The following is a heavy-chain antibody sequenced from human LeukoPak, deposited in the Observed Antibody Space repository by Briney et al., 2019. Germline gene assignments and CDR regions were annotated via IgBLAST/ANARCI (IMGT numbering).Heavy chain of an antibody. CDR1: GFIFTNYF. V-gene: IGHV3-7*01. CDR3: ATDRGWRTSGYYLYYFEY. CDR2: IKHDGSEK. J-gene: IGHJ4*02. D-gene: IGHD3-3*01. Sequence: PGGSLRLSCAASGFIFTNYFMSWVRQAPGKGLEWVASIKHDGSEKYYVGSVRGRFTISRDNIKNSLYLQMSSLRAEDTAVYYCATDRGWRTSGYYLYYFEYWGQGTLVTFSS.